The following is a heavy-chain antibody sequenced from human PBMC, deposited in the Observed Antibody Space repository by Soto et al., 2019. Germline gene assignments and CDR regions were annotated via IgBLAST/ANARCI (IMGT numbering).Heavy chain of an antibody. D-gene: IGHD3-22*01. CDR2: ISWDGGST. CDR1: GFTFDDYT. J-gene: IGHJ4*02. Sequence: GGSLRLSCAASGFTFDDYTMHWVRQAPGKGLEWVSLISWDGGSTYYADSVKGRFTISRDNSKNSLYLQMNSLRTEDTALYYCAKSPRHYYDSSGYYSKWGQGTLVTVSS. CDR3: AKSPRHYYDSSGYYSK. V-gene: IGHV3-43*01.